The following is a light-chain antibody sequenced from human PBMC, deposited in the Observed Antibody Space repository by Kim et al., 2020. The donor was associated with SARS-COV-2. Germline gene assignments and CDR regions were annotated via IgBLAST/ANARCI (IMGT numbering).Light chain of an antibody. Sequence: EIVLTQSPATLSLSPGERATLSCRASQSVSRNLAWYQQKPGQAPRLLIYDASNRATGVPSRFSGSGSGTDFTLTISSLGPEDFAVYYCQQHSNWPPTFGGGTKVDIK. CDR3: QQHSNWPPT. CDR2: DAS. J-gene: IGKJ4*01. V-gene: IGKV3-11*01. CDR1: QSVSRN.